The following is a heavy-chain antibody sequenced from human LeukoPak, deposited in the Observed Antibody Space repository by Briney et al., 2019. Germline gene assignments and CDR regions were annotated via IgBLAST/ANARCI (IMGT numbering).Heavy chain of an antibody. CDR1: GDSVSSNSAA. V-gene: IGHV6-1*01. D-gene: IGHD3-3*01. CDR2: TYYRSKWYN. J-gene: IGHJ5*02. CDR3: ARGWRIRYNWFDP. Sequence: SQTLSLTCAISGDSVSSNSAAWNWIRQSSSRGLEWLGRTYYRSKWYNDYAVSVKSRITINPDTSKNQFSLQLNSVTPEDTAVYYCARGWRIRYNWFDPWGQGTLVTVSS.